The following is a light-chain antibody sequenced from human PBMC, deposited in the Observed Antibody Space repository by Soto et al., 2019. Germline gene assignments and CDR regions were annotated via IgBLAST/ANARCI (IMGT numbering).Light chain of an antibody. J-gene: IGKJ5*01. V-gene: IGKV3D-15*01. CDR1: QSVTSN. CDR3: QQYNNWPFIT. Sequence: DIVLRQSPGTLSLSPGEKATLSCRASQSVTSNYLAWYQQKPGQAPRLLINGASSRATGIPVRFSGSGSGTEFTLTISSLQSEDFAVYYCQQYNNWPFITFGQGTRLEIK. CDR2: GAS.